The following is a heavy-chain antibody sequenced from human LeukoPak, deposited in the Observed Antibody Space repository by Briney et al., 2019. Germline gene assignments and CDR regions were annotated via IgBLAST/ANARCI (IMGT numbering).Heavy chain of an antibody. V-gene: IGHV3-20*04. D-gene: IGHD2-15*01. Sequence: GGSLRLSCAASGFTFDDYGMSWVRQAPGKGLEWVSGINWNGGSTGYADSVKGRFTISRDNAKNSLYLQMNSLRAEDTALYYCARGLHAIYCSGGSCYSTNGAFDIWGQGTMVTVSS. J-gene: IGHJ3*02. CDR3: ARGLHAIYCSGGSCYSTNGAFDI. CDR1: GFTFDDYG. CDR2: INWNGGST.